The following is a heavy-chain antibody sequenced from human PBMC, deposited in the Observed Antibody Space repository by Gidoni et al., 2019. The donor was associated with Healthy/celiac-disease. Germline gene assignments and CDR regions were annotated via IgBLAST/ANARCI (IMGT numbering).Heavy chain of an antibody. CDR3: AKEVRDTAMVTSFDY. V-gene: IGHV3-23*01. Sequence: EVQLLESGGGLVQPGGSLRLSCAASGFTFSSYAMSWVRQAPGKGLEWVSAISGRGGSTYYADAVKGRFTISRDNTKNTRYLQMKSLRAEDTAVYYCAKEVRDTAMVTSFDYWGQGTLVTVSS. J-gene: IGHJ4*02. CDR2: ISGRGGST. CDR1: GFTFSSYA. D-gene: IGHD5-18*01.